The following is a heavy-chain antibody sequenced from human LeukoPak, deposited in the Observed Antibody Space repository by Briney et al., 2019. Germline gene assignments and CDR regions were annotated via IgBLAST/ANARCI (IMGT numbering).Heavy chain of an antibody. CDR3: TLIQGWGAGSYFLDY. J-gene: IGHJ4*02. Sequence: PGGSLRLSCAASGFSIENDWMSWVRQAPGKGLEWVGRVKSYNAGGTTHYAAPVKGRFIISRDDSKNMLYLQMDSLKTEDTAVYYCTLIQGWGAGSYFLDYWGQGALVTVPS. V-gene: IGHV3-15*01. CDR1: GFSIENDW. D-gene: IGHD3-10*01. CDR2: VKSYNAGGTT.